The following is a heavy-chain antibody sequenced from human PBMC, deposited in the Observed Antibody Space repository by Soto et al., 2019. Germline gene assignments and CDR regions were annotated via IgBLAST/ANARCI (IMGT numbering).Heavy chain of an antibody. CDR2: IYYSGST. Sequence: SETLSLTCTVSGGSISSYYWSWIRQPPGKGLEWIGYIYYSGSTNYNPSLKSRVTISVDTSKNQFSLKLSSVTAADTAVYYCARGQYYDSSGSPFGYWGRGTLVTVSS. CDR1: GGSISSYY. J-gene: IGHJ4*02. V-gene: IGHV4-59*08. CDR3: ARGQYYDSSGSPFGY. D-gene: IGHD3-22*01.